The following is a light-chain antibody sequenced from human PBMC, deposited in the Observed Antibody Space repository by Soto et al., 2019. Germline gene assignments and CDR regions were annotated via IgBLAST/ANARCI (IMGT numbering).Light chain of an antibody. J-gene: IGKJ1*01. Sequence: DLQMTQSPSTLSASIGDRVTITCRASQSISDLLAWYQQKPGKAPKLLIYTASSLESGVPSRFSGSGSGTEFTLTISSLQPDDSATYYCQQYNSYGTFGQGTKVEIK. V-gene: IGKV1-5*03. CDR2: TAS. CDR3: QQYNSYGT. CDR1: QSISDL.